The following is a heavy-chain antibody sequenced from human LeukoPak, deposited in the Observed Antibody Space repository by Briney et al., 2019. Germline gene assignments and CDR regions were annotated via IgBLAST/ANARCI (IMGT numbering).Heavy chain of an antibody. D-gene: IGHD3-10*01. CDR1: GYSISSGYY. CDR3: ARDDPSGPQI. V-gene: IGHV4-38-2*02. CDR2: IYHSGST. J-gene: IGHJ3*02. Sequence: SETLSLTCTVSGYSISSGYYWGWIRQPPGKGLEWIGSIYHSGSTYYNPSLKSRVTISVDTSKNQFSLKLSSVTAADTAVYYCARDDPSGPQIWGQGTMVTVSS.